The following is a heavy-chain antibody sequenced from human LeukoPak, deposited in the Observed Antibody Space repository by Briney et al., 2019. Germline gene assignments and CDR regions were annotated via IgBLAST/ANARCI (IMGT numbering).Heavy chain of an antibody. J-gene: IGHJ3*02. CDR2: ISGSGGTT. Sequence: GGSLRLSCAASGFTFSNYPMTWVRQAPGKGLEWVSAISGSGGTTYYADSVKGRFTISRDNSRNTLYLQMNSLRAEGTALYYCANTARDDAFDIWGQGTMVTASS. CDR3: ANTARDDAFDI. V-gene: IGHV3-23*01. CDR1: GFTFSNYP.